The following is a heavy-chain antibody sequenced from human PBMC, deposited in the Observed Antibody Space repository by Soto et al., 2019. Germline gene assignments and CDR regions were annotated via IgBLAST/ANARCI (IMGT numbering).Heavy chain of an antibody. J-gene: IGHJ5*02. CDR1: GDSYSISTYS. CDR3: AGMPYTSGLRFDP. D-gene: IGHD6-19*01. CDR2: IYQSGVT. V-gene: IGHV4-30-2*01. Sequence: SETLSLTCNMSGDSYSISTYSWSRIRQPPGKALQWIGFIYQSGVTSYNPSLASRVSISLDRSNNQCSLKLKSVTAADTAVYFCAGMPYTSGLRFDPWGPGTLVTVSS.